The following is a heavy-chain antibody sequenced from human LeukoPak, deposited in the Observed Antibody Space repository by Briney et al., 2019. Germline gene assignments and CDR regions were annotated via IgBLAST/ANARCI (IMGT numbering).Heavy chain of an antibody. V-gene: IGHV4-59*08. CDR2: IYYSGST. CDR3: ARQAGGGFGTIDY. J-gene: IGHJ4*02. D-gene: IGHD3-10*01. CDR1: GGSISSYY. Sequence: MTSETLSLTCTVSGGSISSYYWSWIRQPPGKGLEWIGYIYYSGSTNYNPSLKSRVTISVDTSKNQFSLKLTSVTAPDTAMYDCARQAGGGFGTIDYWGQGTLVTVSS.